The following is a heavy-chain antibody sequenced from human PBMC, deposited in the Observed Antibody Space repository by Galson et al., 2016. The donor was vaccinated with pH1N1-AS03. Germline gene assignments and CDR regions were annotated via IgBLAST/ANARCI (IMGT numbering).Heavy chain of an antibody. CDR3: AQGSYTYGPRGFDN. J-gene: IGHJ4*02. D-gene: IGHD5-18*01. Sequence: SVKVSCKVFGGSFSRYAISWVRQAPGQGLEWLGGVTPIIGTTNYAQKFQDRVTITADTSTSASYMELSSLRSDTTAVYYCAQGSYTYGPRGFDNWGQGTLVTVSS. CDR1: GGSFSRYA. CDR2: VTPIIGTT. V-gene: IGHV1-69*06.